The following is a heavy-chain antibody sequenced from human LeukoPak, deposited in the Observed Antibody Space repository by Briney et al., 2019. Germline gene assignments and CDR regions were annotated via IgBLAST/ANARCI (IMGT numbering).Heavy chain of an antibody. V-gene: IGHV3-49*04. J-gene: IGHJ6*03. D-gene: IGHD2-21*01. CDR1: GFTFGDYA. CDR2: IRSKAYGGTT. CDR3: TRDREVYCGGDCYYYYMDV. Sequence: PGGSLRLSCTASGFTFGDYAMSWVRQAPGKGLEWVGFIRSKAYGGTTEYAASVKGRFTISRDDSKSIAYLQMNSLKTEDTAVYYCTRDREVYCGGDCYYYYMDVWGKGTTVTISS.